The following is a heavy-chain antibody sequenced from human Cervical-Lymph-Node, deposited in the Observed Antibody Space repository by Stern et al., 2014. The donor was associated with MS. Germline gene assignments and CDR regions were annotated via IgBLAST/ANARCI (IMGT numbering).Heavy chain of an antibody. Sequence: VQLVESGAEVKKPGASVKVSCKVSGYTLTELSMHWVRQAPGKGLEWMGGCDPEDGETIYAQNFQGRVTMTEDTSTDTAYMELSSLRSEDTAVYYCAGMVRDDWYFDLWGRGTLVTVSS. CDR3: AGMVRDDWYFDL. D-gene: IGHD3-10*01. CDR1: GYTLTELS. V-gene: IGHV1-24*01. CDR2: CDPEDGET. J-gene: IGHJ2*01.